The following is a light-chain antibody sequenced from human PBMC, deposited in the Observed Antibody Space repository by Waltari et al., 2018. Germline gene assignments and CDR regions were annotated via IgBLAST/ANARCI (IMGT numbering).Light chain of an antibody. CDR3: SSHTATVPHV. CDR1: SPDICIYGY. CDR2: EVS. J-gene: IGLJ1*01. V-gene: IGLV2-14*01. Sequence: QSALTQPASVSGSPVQSITISCPGTSPDICIYGYVSWYQQYPGKAHKLIIYEVSYRPSGISTRFSGSKSGNTASLTISGLQAEDEADYYCSSHTATVPHVFGTGTRVTVV.